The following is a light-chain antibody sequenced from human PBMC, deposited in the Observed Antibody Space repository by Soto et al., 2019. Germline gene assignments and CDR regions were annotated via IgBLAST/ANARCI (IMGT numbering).Light chain of an antibody. CDR1: QSISSW. V-gene: IGKV1-5*01. Sequence: DIQMTQSPSTLSASVGDRVTITCRASQSISSWLAWYQQKPGKAPKLLIYDASSLESGVPSRFSGSGSETEFTLTISSLQTDEFATYYCQQYNSYSETFGQGTKVEIK. CDR3: QQYNSYSET. J-gene: IGKJ1*01. CDR2: DAS.